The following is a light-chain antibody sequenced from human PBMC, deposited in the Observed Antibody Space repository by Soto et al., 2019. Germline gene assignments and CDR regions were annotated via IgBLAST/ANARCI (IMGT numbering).Light chain of an antibody. CDR2: SNN. Sequence: QSVLTQPPSASGTPGQRVTISCSGSSSNIGSNTVNWYQQLPGTAPKLLIYSNNQRPSGGPDRFSGSKSGTSASLAISGLQSEDEDDYYCAAWDDSLNGFYVFGTGTKVTVL. CDR3: AAWDDSLNGFYV. V-gene: IGLV1-44*01. CDR1: SSNIGSNT. J-gene: IGLJ1*01.